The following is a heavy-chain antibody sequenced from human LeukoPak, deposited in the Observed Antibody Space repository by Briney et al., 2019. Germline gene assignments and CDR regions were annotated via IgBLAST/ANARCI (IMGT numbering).Heavy chain of an antibody. CDR3: ARGPRRITMVRGVMDFDY. V-gene: IGHV4-34*01. CDR2: INHSGST. J-gene: IGHJ4*02. Sequence: SETLSLTCAVYGGSFSGYYWSWIRQPPGKGLEWIGEINHSGSTNYNPSLKSRVTISVDTSKNQFSLKLSSVTAADTAVYYCARGPRRITMVRGVMDFDYWGQGTLVTVSS. D-gene: IGHD3-10*01. CDR1: GGSFSGYY.